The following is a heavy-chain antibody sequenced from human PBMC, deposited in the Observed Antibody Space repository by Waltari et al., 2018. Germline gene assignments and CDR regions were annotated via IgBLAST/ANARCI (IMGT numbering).Heavy chain of an antibody. D-gene: IGHD6-13*01. CDR2: IKQDGSEK. V-gene: IGHV3-7*01. Sequence: EVQLVESGGGLVQPGGSLRLSCAASGFTFSSYWMSWVRQAPGKGLEWVANIKQDGSEKYYVDSVKGRFTISRDNAKNSLYLQMNSLRAEDTAVYYCARDTWGAAAAGGFHLDYWGQGTLVTVSS. CDR3: ARDTWGAAAAGGFHLDY. J-gene: IGHJ4*02. CDR1: GFTFSSYW.